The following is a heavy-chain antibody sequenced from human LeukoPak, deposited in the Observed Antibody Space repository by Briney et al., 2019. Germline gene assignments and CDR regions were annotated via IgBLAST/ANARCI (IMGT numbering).Heavy chain of an antibody. Sequence: SETLSLTCSVSGGSISSAGYYWSWIRQHPGKGLEWIGYIYYSGSTYYNPSLKSRVTISVDTSKNQFSLKLSSVTAADTAVYYCARGGSNWGYYFDYWGQGTLVTVSS. CDR2: IYYSGST. CDR1: GGSISSAGYY. V-gene: IGHV4-31*03. J-gene: IGHJ4*02. CDR3: ARGGSNWGYYFDY. D-gene: IGHD7-27*01.